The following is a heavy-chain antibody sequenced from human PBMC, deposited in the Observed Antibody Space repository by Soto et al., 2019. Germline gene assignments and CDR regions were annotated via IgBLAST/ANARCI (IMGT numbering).Heavy chain of an antibody. CDR3: ARGLKMVRGVIIDYFDP. D-gene: IGHD3-10*01. Sequence: QVQLVQSGAEVKKPGGSVKVSCKASGYTFTSYDINWVRQASGQGLEWVGWMNPNTGDTGYAQKFQGRVTMTRNTSTSTAYMELSSLRSEDTAVYYCARGLKMVRGVIIDYFDPWGQGTLVTVSS. CDR1: GYTFTSYD. V-gene: IGHV1-8*01. J-gene: IGHJ5*02. CDR2: MNPNTGDT.